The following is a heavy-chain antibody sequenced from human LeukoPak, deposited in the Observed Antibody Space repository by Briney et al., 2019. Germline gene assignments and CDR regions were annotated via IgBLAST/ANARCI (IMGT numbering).Heavy chain of an antibody. D-gene: IGHD6-6*01. CDR1: GFTFSSYA. CDR2: ISGSGSST. J-gene: IGHJ5*02. V-gene: IGHV3-23*01. CDR3: AKRTIRGLVQWFDP. Sequence: QSGGSLRLSCAASGFTFSSYAMSWVRQAPGKGLEWVSAISGSGSSTYYADSVKGRFTISRDNSKNTLYLQMNSLRAEDTAVYYCAKRTIRGLVQWFDPWGQGTLVTVSS.